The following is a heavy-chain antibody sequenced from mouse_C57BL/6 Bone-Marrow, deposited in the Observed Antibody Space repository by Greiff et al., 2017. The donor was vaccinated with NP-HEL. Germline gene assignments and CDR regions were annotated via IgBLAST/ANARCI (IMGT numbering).Heavy chain of an antibody. CDR3: AKLGYFDY. CDR1: GFTFSSYG. CDR2: ISSGGSYT. V-gene: IGHV5-6*01. Sequence: EVQLQESGGDLVKPGGSLKLSCAASGFTFSSYGMSWVRQTPDKRLEWVATISSGGSYTYYPDSVKGRFTISRDNAKNTLYLQMSSLKSEDTAMYYCAKLGYFDYWGQGTTLTVSS. J-gene: IGHJ2*01.